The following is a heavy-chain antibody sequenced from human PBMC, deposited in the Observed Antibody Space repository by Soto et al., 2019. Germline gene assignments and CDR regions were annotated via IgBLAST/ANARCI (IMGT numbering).Heavy chain of an antibody. Sequence: SLRLSCAASGFTFSSYAMSWVRQAPGEGLERVSAISGSGGSTYYADSVKGRFTISRDNSKNTLYLQMNSLRAEDTAVYYCAKEGPYDFWSGPDRGPYYFDYWGQGTLVTVSS. V-gene: IGHV3-23*01. CDR1: GFTFSSYA. D-gene: IGHD3-3*01. J-gene: IGHJ4*02. CDR2: ISGSGGST. CDR3: AKEGPYDFWSGPDRGPYYFDY.